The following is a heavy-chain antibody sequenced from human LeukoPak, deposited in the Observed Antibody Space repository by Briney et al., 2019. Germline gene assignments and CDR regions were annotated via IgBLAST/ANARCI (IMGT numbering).Heavy chain of an antibody. CDR2: IYYSGST. CDR3: ARVRSDDYGDYEGWYFDY. Sequence: PSETQSLTCTVSGGSISSYYWSWIRQPPGKGLEWIGYIYYSGSTNYNPSLKSRVTISVDTSKNQFSLKLSSVTAADTAVYYCARVRSDDYGDYEGWYFDYWGQGTLVTVSS. J-gene: IGHJ4*02. V-gene: IGHV4-59*01. D-gene: IGHD4-17*01. CDR1: GGSISSYY.